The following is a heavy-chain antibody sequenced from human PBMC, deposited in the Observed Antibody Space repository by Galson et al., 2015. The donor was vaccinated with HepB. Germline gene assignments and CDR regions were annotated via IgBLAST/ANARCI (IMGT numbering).Heavy chain of an antibody. D-gene: IGHD2-15*01. Sequence: SLRHSCAASGFTFSSYGMHWVRQAPGKGLGWVAVIWYDGSNKYYAGHVKGRFTISGDNSKNTLYLQMNSLRAEDTAVYYCARDKVGYCSGGSCYPIGGMDVWGQGTTVTVSS. V-gene: IGHV3-33*01. CDR2: IWYDGSNK. J-gene: IGHJ6*02. CDR1: GFTFSSYG. CDR3: ARDKVGYCSGGSCYPIGGMDV.